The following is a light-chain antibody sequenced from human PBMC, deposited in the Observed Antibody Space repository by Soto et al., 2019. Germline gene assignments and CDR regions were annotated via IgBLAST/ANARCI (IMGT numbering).Light chain of an antibody. CDR1: SSDVGGYNY. CDR3: VSYTTRAPYV. CDR2: DIN. J-gene: IGLJ1*01. Sequence: QSARTQPASVSGSPGQSITISCTGTSSDVGGYNYVSWYRQHPGKAPKLMIYDINNRPSGVSNRFSGSKSGNTASLTISGPQDADEADYQCVSYTTRAPYVFVTGSKVTVL. V-gene: IGLV2-14*01.